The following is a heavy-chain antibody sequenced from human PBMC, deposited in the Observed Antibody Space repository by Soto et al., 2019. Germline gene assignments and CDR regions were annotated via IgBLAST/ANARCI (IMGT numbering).Heavy chain of an antibody. CDR1: GVTFRSYG. CDR3: ASLSKSSSWSLDY. D-gene: IGHD6-13*01. CDR2: IWYDGSNK. J-gene: IGHJ4*02. V-gene: IGHV3-33*01. Sequence: GGSLRLSCAASGVTFRSYGMHWVRQAPGKGLEWVAVIWYDGSNKYYADSVKGRFTISRDNSKNTLYLQMNSLRAEDTAVYYCASLSKSSSWSLDYWGQGTLVTVSS.